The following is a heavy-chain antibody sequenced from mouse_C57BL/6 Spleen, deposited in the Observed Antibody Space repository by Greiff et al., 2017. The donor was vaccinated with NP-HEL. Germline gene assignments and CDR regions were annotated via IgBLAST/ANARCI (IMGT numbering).Heavy chain of an antibody. Sequence: QVQLKQSGAELVRPGASVTLSCKASGYTFTDYEMHWVKQTPVHGLEWIGAIDPETGGTAYNQKFKGKAILTADKSSSTAYMELRSLTSEDSAVYYCTRKETFAWFAYWGQGTLVTVSA. CDR2: IDPETGGT. J-gene: IGHJ3*01. CDR3: TRKETFAWFAY. V-gene: IGHV1-15*01. CDR1: GYTFTDYE.